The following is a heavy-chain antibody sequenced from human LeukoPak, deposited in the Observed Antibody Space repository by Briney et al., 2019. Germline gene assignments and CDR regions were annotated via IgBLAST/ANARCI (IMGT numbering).Heavy chain of an antibody. CDR3: ARERRDWDCFDY. CDR2: IYYSGST. J-gene: IGHJ4*02. CDR1: GGSISSYY. V-gene: IGHV4-59*12. Sequence: SETLSLTCTVSGGSISSYYWSWIRQPPGKGLEWIGYIYYSGSTNYNPSLKSRVTISVDTSKNQFSLKLSSVTAADTAVYYCARERRDWDCFDYWGQGTLVTVSS. D-gene: IGHD3-9*01.